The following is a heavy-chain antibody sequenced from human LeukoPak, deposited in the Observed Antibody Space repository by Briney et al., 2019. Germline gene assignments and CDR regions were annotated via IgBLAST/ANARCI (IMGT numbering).Heavy chain of an antibody. Sequence: GGSLRLSCAASGFTFSSYGMHWVRQAPGKGLEWVAVIWYDGSNKYYADSVKGRFTISRDNSKNTLYLQMNSLRAEDTAVYYCAKDRGVARIAVAGHSDYWGQGTLVTVSS. V-gene: IGHV3-30*02. J-gene: IGHJ4*02. CDR3: AKDRGVARIAVAGHSDY. CDR1: GFTFSSYG. D-gene: IGHD6-19*01. CDR2: IWYDGSNK.